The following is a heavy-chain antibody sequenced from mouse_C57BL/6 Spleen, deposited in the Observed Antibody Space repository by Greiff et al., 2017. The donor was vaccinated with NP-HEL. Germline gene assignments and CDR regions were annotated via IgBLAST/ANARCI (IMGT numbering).Heavy chain of an antibody. CDR2: INPSTGGT. CDR1: GYTFTGYY. D-gene: IGHD1-1*02. V-gene: IGHV1-42*01. Sequence: VQLKQSGAELMKPGASVKLSCKATGYTFTGYYMNWVKQSPEKSLEWIGEINPSTGGTTYNQKFKAKATLTVDKSSSTAYMQLKSLTSEDSAVYYCAINPLYGGFAYWGQGTLVTVSA. CDR3: AINPLYGGFAY. J-gene: IGHJ3*01.